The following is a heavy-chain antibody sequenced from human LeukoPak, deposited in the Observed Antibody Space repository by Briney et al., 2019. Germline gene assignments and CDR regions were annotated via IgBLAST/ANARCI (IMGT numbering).Heavy chain of an antibody. CDR3: AKDWGEVALVDN. V-gene: IGHV3-23*01. Sequence: GGSLRLSCAASGFTFEASAMSWVRQAPGKGLEWVAVITGGGESTYYADSVKGRFTISRDNSKKTLYLQMNSLRAEDTAVYYCAKDWGEVALVDNWGQGALVTVSS. J-gene: IGHJ4*02. CDR1: GFTFEASA. CDR2: ITGGGEST. D-gene: IGHD5-12*01.